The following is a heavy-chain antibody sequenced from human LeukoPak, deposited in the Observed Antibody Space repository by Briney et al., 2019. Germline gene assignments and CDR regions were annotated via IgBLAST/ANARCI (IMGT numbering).Heavy chain of an antibody. CDR3: ARDGDYLNWFDP. J-gene: IGHJ5*02. D-gene: IGHD4-17*01. Sequence: ASVKVSCKASGYTFTGYYMHWVRQAPGQGLEWMGWINPNHGDTNYAQKFQDRVSMTRDTSISTAYMHLSRLRSADTAVYYCARDGDYLNWFDPWGQGTLVTVSS. V-gene: IGHV1-2*02. CDR2: INPNHGDT. CDR1: GYTFTGYY.